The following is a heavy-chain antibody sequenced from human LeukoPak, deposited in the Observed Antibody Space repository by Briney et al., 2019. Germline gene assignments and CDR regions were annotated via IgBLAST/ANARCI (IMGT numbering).Heavy chain of an antibody. Sequence: PGGSLRLSCAASGFTISSYGMHWVRQAPGKGLEWVAVIWYDGSNKYYADSVKGRFTISRDNSKNTLYLQMNSLRAEDTAVYYCAKDERGHSYGLIDYWGQGTLVTVSS. CDR1: GFTISSYG. D-gene: IGHD5-18*01. V-gene: IGHV3-33*06. CDR3: AKDERGHSYGLIDY. J-gene: IGHJ4*02. CDR2: IWYDGSNK.